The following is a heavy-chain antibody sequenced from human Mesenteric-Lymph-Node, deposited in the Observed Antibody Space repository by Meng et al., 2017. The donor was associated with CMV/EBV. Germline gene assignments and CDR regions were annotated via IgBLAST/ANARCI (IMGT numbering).Heavy chain of an antibody. CDR2: ISYDGSNK. V-gene: IGHV3-30*04. CDR1: GFTFSSYA. CDR3: ARLGGGMDV. Sequence: GGSLRLSCAASGFTFSSYAMHWVRQAPGKGLEWVAVISYDGSNKYYADSVKGRFTISRDNSKNTLYLQMNSLRAEDTAVYYCARLGGGMDVWGQGTTVTVSS. D-gene: IGHD2-15*01. J-gene: IGHJ6*02.